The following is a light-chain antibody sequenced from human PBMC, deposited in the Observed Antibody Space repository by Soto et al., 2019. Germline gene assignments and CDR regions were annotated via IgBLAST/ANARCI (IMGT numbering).Light chain of an antibody. CDR1: SSNIGAGYD. V-gene: IGLV1-40*01. Sequence: QSVLTQPPSVSGAPGQRVTISCTGSSSNIGAGYDVHWYQQLPGTAPKLLIYGNSNRPSGVPDRFSGSKSGTSASLAITGLQAEDEADYYCQSYDRSLSGLVFGTGT. J-gene: IGLJ1*01. CDR3: QSYDRSLSGLV. CDR2: GNS.